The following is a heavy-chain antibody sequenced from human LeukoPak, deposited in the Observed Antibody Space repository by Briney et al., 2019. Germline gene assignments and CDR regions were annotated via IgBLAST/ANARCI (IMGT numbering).Heavy chain of an antibody. CDR3: ASAEPSGYSSSWPFDY. CDR2: IYYSGST. Sequence: PSETLSLTCTVSGGSISSSSYYWGWIRQPPGKGLEWIGSIYYSGSTYYNPSLKSRVTISVDTSKNRFSLKLSSVTAADTAVYYCASAEPSGYSSSWPFDYWGQGTLVTVSS. J-gene: IGHJ4*02. D-gene: IGHD6-13*01. V-gene: IGHV4-39*07. CDR1: GGSISSSSYY.